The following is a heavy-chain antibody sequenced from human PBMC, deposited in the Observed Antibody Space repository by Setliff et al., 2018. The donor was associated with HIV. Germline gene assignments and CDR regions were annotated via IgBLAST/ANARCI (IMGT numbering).Heavy chain of an antibody. D-gene: IGHD1-26*01. J-gene: IGHJ4*02. CDR3: ARGRGSY. CDR1: GVSISSGTYY. V-gene: IGHV4-61*09. Sequence: SETLSLTCTVSGVSISSGTYYWTWIRQPAGKGLEWLGHIYVRGTTNYNPSLKSRVSISLDTSKNQFSLKLSSVTAADTAMYYCARGRGSYWGQGTLVTVSS. CDR2: IYVRGTT.